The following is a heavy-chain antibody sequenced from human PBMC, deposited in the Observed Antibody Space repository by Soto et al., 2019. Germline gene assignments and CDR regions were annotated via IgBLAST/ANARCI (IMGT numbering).Heavy chain of an antibody. Sequence: PWGVLRLSCAASGFIFSRYEMNWVRQAPGKGLEWIASIYYTGSTFYTPSLKGRVTISVDTSKNQFYMNLNSVTAADTAMYYCASQQGSSLSNSWGQGTLVTVSS. CDR2: IYYTGST. J-gene: IGHJ4*02. CDR1: GFIFSRYE. CDR3: ASQQGSSLSNS. D-gene: IGHD6-6*01. V-gene: IGHV4-59*05.